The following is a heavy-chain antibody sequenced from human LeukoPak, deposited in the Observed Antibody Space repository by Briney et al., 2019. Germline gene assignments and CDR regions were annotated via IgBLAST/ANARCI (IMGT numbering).Heavy chain of an antibody. J-gene: IGHJ4*02. CDR2: ISYHGSNE. CDR3: ARDRRELVLQGIFDY. D-gene: IGHD3-10*01. CDR1: GFTFRSFA. V-gene: IGHV3-30*04. Sequence: PGRSLRLSCAASGFTFRSFAMHWVRQAPGKGLEWVAVISYHGSNEYYADSVKGRFTISRDNSNNTLYLQMNGLRPEDTAVYYCARDRRELVLQGIFDYWGQGTLVTVSS.